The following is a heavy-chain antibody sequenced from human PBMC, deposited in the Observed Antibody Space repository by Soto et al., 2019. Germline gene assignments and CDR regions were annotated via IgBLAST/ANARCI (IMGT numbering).Heavy chain of an antibody. CDR2: ISAYNGNT. J-gene: IGHJ4*02. V-gene: IGHV1-18*01. CDR1: GYTFSSYG. Sequence: QVQLVQSGAEVKKPGASVKVSCKASGYTFSSYGISWVRQAPGQGLEWMGWISAYNGNTKYAQKLQGRVTMTTDTSTSTADMELRSLRSDDTAVDYCARDAAIGMNDYWGQGTLVTVSS. D-gene: IGHD1-20*01. CDR3: ARDAAIGMNDY.